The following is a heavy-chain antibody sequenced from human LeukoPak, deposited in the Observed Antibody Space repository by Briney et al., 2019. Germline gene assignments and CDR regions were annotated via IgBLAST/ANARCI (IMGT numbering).Heavy chain of an antibody. CDR1: GYTLTELS. Sequence: ASVKVSCKVSGYTLTELSMHWVRQAPGQGLEWMGGIIPIFGTANYAQKFQGRVTITADESTSTAYMELSSLRSEDTAVYYCASFNHNIGWFDPWGQGTLVTVSS. CDR3: ASFNHNIGWFDP. J-gene: IGHJ5*02. CDR2: IIPIFGTA. D-gene: IGHD1-14*01. V-gene: IGHV1-69*13.